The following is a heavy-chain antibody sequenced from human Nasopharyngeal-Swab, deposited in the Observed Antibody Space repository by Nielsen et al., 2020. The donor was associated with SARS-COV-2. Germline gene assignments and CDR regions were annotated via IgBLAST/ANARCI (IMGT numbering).Heavy chain of an antibody. CDR1: GGSISSGGYY. CDR3: ARGRLRRYYDYVWGSYRSDVFDI. CDR2: INHSGST. J-gene: IGHJ3*02. Sequence: SETLSLTCTVSGGSISSGGYYWSWIRQHPGKGLEWIGEINHSGSTNYNPSLKSRVTISGDTSKNQFSLKLSSVTAADTAVYYCARGRLRRYYDYVWGSYRSDVFDIWGQGTMVTVSS. D-gene: IGHD3-16*02. V-gene: IGHV4-31*03.